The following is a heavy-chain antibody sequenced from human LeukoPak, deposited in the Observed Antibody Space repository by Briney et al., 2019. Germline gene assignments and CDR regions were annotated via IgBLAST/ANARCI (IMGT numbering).Heavy chain of an antibody. Sequence: GGSLRLSCAASGFTFSSYSMNWVRQAPGKGLEGVSYISSSSSTIYYADSVKGRFTISRDNAKNSLYLQMNSLRAEDTAVYYCARDQRSGVVYGFDPWGQGTLVTVSS. CDR3: ARDQRSGVVYGFDP. D-gene: IGHD5/OR15-5a*01. V-gene: IGHV3-48*01. CDR1: GFTFSSYS. CDR2: ISSSSSTI. J-gene: IGHJ5*02.